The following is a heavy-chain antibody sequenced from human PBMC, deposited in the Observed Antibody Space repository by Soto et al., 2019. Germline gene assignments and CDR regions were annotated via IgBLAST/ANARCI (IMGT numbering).Heavy chain of an antibody. CDR1: GGSIRGSNYY. D-gene: IGHD3-16*01. CDR3: GRAAPGGGGGGMDV. Sequence: QVQLQESGPGLVKPSQTLSLTCTVSGGSIRGSNYYWTWIRQLPGKGLEWVGYIYHSGSAYYKPSLKRRGTIAVDPSKTPFSLKLASVPAADTAVYYCGRAAPGGGGGGMDVWGQGTTVTISS. V-gene: IGHV4-31*03. CDR2: IYHSGSA. J-gene: IGHJ6*02.